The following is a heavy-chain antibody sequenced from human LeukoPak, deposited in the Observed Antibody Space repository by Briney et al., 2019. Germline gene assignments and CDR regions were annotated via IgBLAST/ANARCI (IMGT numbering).Heavy chain of an antibody. CDR2: ISDSGGNT. J-gene: IGHJ4*02. D-gene: IGHD1-26*01. V-gene: IGHV3-23*01. CDR3: AKSQDGGRLFHFDY. CDR1: GFTFSSFA. Sequence: GGSLRLSCAASGFTFSSFAMSWVRQAPGKGLEWVSGISDSGGNTHYADSVKGRFTISRDNSKNTLYLQMNSLRAEDTAVYYCAKSQDGGRLFHFDYWGQGTLVTVSS.